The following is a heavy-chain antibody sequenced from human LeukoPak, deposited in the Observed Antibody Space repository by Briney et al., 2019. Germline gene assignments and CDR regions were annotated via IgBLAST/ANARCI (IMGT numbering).Heavy chain of an antibody. V-gene: IGHV3-7*05. Sequence: PGGSLRLSCAASGFTFSDHYMDWVRQAPGKGLEWVANIKQDGSDKYYVDSVKGRFTISRDNAKNSLYLQMNSLRAEDTAVYYCARSLGYCSAGSCFPFDYWGQGTLVTVSS. CDR3: ARSLGYCSAGSCFPFDY. CDR1: GFTFSDHY. J-gene: IGHJ4*02. CDR2: IKQDGSDK. D-gene: IGHD2-15*01.